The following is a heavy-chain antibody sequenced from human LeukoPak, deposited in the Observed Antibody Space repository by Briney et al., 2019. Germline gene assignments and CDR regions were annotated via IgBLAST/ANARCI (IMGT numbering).Heavy chain of an antibody. CDR2: ISGSGGST. CDR3: AKESENHYYDSSGYSDFDY. V-gene: IGHV3-23*01. CDR1: GFTFSSYA. J-gene: IGHJ4*02. D-gene: IGHD3-22*01. Sequence: TGRSLRLSCAASGFTFSSYAMSWVRQAPGKWLEWVSAISGSGGSTYYADSVKGRFTISRDNSKNTLYLQMNSLRAEDTAVYYCAKESENHYYDSSGYSDFDYWGQGTLVTVSS.